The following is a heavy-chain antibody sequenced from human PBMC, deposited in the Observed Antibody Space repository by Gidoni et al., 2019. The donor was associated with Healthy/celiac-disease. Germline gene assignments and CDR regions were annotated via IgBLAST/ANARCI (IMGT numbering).Heavy chain of an antibody. J-gene: IGHJ3*02. CDR1: GFTFSSYA. CDR2: ISYDGSNK. V-gene: IGHV3-30*18. D-gene: IGHD3-22*01. Sequence: QVQLVESGGGVVQPGRSLRLSCAASGFTFSSYAMHWVRQAPGKGLEWVAVISYDGSNKYYADSVKGRFTISRDNSKNTLYLQMNSLRAEDTAVYYCAKGYYYDSSGYPRDAFDIWGQGTMVTVSS. CDR3: AKGYYYDSSGYPRDAFDI.